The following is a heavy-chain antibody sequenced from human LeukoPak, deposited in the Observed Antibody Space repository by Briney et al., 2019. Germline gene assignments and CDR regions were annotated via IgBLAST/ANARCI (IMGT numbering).Heavy chain of an antibody. D-gene: IGHD6-13*01. V-gene: IGHV1-2*02. CDR1: GYIFTGYY. CDR2: INPNSGDT. Sequence: ASVKVSCKTSGYIFTGYYMHWVRQASGQGLEWMGWINPNSGDTKYAQKFQGRVIMTRDTPINTAYMELSSLTSDDTAVYYCARAWYRSTWYFLDYWGQGTLVTVSS. J-gene: IGHJ4*02. CDR3: ARAWYRSTWYFLDY.